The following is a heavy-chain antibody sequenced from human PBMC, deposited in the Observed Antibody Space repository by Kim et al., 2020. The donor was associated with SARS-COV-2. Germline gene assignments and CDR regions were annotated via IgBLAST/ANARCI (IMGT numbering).Heavy chain of an antibody. D-gene: IGHD3-22*01. CDR2: INGDGSST. J-gene: IGHJ4*02. CDR3: VRRYYDSSGYYYFDN. Sequence: GGSLRLSCAASGFSLINCWMHWVRQAPGKGLVWVSRINGDGSSTSYADSVKGRFTISRDSAKNTLYLQMNSLRVEDTALYYCVRRYYDSSGYYYFDNWGQGTPVTVSS. CDR1: GFSLINCW. V-gene: IGHV3-74*01.